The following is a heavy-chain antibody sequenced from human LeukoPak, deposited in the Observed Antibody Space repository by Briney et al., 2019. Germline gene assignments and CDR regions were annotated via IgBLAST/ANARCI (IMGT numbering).Heavy chain of an antibody. Sequence: ASVKVSCKASGCTFTGYYMHWVRQAPGQGLEWMGWINPNSGGTNYAQKFQGRVTMTRDTSISTAYMELSRLRSDDTAVYYCARAPRGYSYGYGPLAYCGGDCYSFDYWGQGTLVTVSS. J-gene: IGHJ4*02. CDR3: ARAPRGYSYGYGPLAYCGGDCYSFDY. D-gene: IGHD2-21*02. V-gene: IGHV1-2*02. CDR1: GCTFTGYY. CDR2: INPNSGGT.